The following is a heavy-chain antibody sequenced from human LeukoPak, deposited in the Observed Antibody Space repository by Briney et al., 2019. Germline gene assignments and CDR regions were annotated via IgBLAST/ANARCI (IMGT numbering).Heavy chain of an antibody. V-gene: IGHV3-23*01. Sequence: GGSLRLSCVASGFTFSSYGMSWVRQAPGEGLEWVSAITGTSANTYYADSVKGRFTISRDNSKNTLYLQMNSLRAEDTAVYYCAKMQGFFDYWGQGTLVTVSS. CDR2: ITGTSANT. CDR1: GFTFSSYG. CDR3: AKMQGFFDY. J-gene: IGHJ4*02.